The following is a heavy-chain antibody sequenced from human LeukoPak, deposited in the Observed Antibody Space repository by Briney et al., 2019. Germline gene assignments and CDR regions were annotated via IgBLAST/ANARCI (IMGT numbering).Heavy chain of an antibody. J-gene: IGHJ4*02. V-gene: IGHV1-18*01. Sequence: ASVKVSCKASGYTFTSYGIIWVRHAPGQGLEGMGWISAYNGNKNYAEKLQGRVTITTDTYKSTAYMDLRRQSARDTGVYYCSRGLYSSGWSPFDYWGQGTLVTVSS. CDR2: ISAYNGNK. D-gene: IGHD6-19*01. CDR1: GYTFTSYG. CDR3: SRGLYSSGWSPFDY.